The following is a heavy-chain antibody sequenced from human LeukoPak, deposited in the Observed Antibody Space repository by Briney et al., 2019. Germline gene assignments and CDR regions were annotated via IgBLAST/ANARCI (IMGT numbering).Heavy chain of an antibody. J-gene: IGHJ4*02. V-gene: IGHV3-23*01. CDR2: ISGSGGST. CDR1: GFTFSSYA. D-gene: IGHD2-15*01. CDR3: AKGPAYCSGGSCYSVFLDY. Sequence: PGGSLRLSCAASGFTFSSYAMSWVRQAPGKGLEWVSAISGSGGSTYYADSVKGRFTISRDNSKNTLYLQMNSLRAEDTAVYYCAKGPAYCSGGSCYSVFLDYWGQGTLVTVSS.